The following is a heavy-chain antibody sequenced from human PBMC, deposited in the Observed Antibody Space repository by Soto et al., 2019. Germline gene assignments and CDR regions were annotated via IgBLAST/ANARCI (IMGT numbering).Heavy chain of an antibody. CDR1: GYSITNINW. Sequence: PSETLSLTCAVSGYSITNINWWSWVRQTPGKGLEWIGEIHHSGSINFNPSLKSRVTISIDNSKNQFSLSLNSVTAADTAVYYCARMGPANMDVWGKGTTVTV. J-gene: IGHJ6*03. CDR2: IHHSGSI. CDR3: ARMGPANMDV. V-gene: IGHV4-4*02.